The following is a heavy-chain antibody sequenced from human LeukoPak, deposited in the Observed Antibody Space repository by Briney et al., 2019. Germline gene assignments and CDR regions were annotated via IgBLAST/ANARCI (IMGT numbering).Heavy chain of an antibody. J-gene: IGHJ4*02. Sequence: GALRLSCAASGFTVSSNYMSWVRQAPGKGLEWVANIKQDGSEKYYVDSVKGRFTISRDNAKNSLYLQMNSLRAEDTAVYYCARVPSGRTIGAYWGQGTLVTVSS. CDR2: IKQDGSEK. CDR1: GFTVSSNY. CDR3: ARVPSGRTIGAY. V-gene: IGHV3-7*01. D-gene: IGHD3-9*01.